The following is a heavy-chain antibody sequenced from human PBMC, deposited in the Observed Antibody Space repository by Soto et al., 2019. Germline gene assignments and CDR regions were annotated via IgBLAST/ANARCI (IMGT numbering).Heavy chain of an antibody. V-gene: IGHV3-30-3*01. CDR1: GFTFSSYA. Sequence: SLRLSCAASGFTFSSYAMHWVRQAPGKGLEWVAVISYDGSNKYYADSVKGRFTISRDNSKNTLYLQMNSLRAEDTAVYYCARVFPYYDSSGYHPSTLHYYYYYGMDVWGQGTTVTVSS. D-gene: IGHD3-22*01. CDR3: ARVFPYYDSSGYHPSTLHYYYYYGMDV. CDR2: ISYDGSNK. J-gene: IGHJ6*02.